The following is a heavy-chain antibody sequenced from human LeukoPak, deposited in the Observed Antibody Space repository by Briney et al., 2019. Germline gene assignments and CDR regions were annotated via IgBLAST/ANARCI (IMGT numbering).Heavy chain of an antibody. J-gene: IGHJ6*02. CDR3: ARGTHGMDV. Sequence: GGSLRLSCAASGFTFSSYSMNWVRQAPGKGLEWVSVIYSGGSTYYADSVKGRFTISRDNSKNTLYLQMNSLRAEDTAVYYCARGTHGMDVWGQGTTVTVSS. V-gene: IGHV3-53*01. CDR1: GFTFSSYS. CDR2: IYSGGST.